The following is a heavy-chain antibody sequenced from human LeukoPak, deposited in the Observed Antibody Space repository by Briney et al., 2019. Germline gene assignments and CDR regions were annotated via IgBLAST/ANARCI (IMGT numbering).Heavy chain of an antibody. CDR3: ARGRFGEMASGDY. CDR1: GYTFRSYT. V-gene: IGHV7-4-1*01. J-gene: IGHJ4*02. Sequence: ASVKVSCKASGYTFRSYTINWVRQAPGQGLEWMGWINTNTGDPVYAQGFTGRFVFYLDTSVNTAYLEISSLKTEDTAVYYCARGRFGEMASGDYWGQGTLVTVSS. D-gene: IGHD3-10*01. CDR2: INTNTGDP.